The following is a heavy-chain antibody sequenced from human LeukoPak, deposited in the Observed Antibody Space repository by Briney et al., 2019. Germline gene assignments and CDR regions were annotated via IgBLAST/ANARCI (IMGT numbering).Heavy chain of an antibody. CDR1: GGSISSYY. CDR2: IYTSGST. J-gene: IGHJ6*03. Sequence: SETLSLTCTVTGGSISSYYWSWIRQPPGKGLEWIGYIYTSGSTNYNPSPKSRVTISVDTSKNQFSLKLSSVTAADTAVYYCARLGIPKVYYYMDVWGKGTTVTVSS. V-gene: IGHV4-4*09. D-gene: IGHD2-21*01. CDR3: ARLGIPKVYYYMDV.